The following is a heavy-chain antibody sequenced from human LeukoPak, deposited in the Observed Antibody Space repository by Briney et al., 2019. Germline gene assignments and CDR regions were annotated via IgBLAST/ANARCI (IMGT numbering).Heavy chain of an antibody. Sequence: PGGSLRLSCAASGFTFSSYGMHWVRQAPGKGLEWVAVIWYDRSNKYYADSVKGRFTISRDNSKNTLYLQMNSLRAEDTAVYYCARDKLIPYYYGSSGYYFDYWGQGTLVTVSS. CDR1: GFTFSSYG. CDR2: IWYDRSNK. V-gene: IGHV3-33*08. D-gene: IGHD3-22*01. CDR3: ARDKLIPYYYGSSGYYFDY. J-gene: IGHJ4*02.